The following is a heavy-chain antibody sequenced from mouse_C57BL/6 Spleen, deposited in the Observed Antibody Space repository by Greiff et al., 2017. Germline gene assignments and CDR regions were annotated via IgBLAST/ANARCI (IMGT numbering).Heavy chain of an antibody. CDR3: TTQAVVARGPRYFDV. D-gene: IGHD1-1*01. CDR1: GFNIKDDY. V-gene: IGHV14-4*01. Sequence: EVQLQQSGAELVRPGASVKLSCTASGFNIKDDYMHWVKQRPEQGLEWIGWIDPENGDTEYASKFQGKATITADTSSNTAYLQLRSLTSEDTAVYYCTTQAVVARGPRYFDVWGTGTTVTVSS. J-gene: IGHJ1*03. CDR2: IDPENGDT.